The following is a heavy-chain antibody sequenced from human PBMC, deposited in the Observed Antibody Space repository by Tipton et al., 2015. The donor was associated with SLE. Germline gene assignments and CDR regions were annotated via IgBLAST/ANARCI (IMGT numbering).Heavy chain of an antibody. J-gene: IGHJ4*02. CDR2: ISGDGGST. CDR3: AKNKYYYDSSGYYDY. D-gene: IGHD3-22*01. V-gene: IGHV3-43*02. CDR1: GFTFDDYA. Sequence: SLRLSCAASGFTFDDYAMHWVRQAPGKGLEWVSLISGDGGSTHYADSVKGRFTISRDNSKNSLYLQMNSLRTEDTALYYCAKNKYYYDSSGYYDYWGQGTLVTVSS.